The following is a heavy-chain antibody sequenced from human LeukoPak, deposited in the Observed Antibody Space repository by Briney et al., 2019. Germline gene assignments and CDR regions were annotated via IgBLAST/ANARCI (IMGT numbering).Heavy chain of an antibody. CDR1: GCTFSSCA. CDR2: ITESGGST. D-gene: IGHD3-16*01. V-gene: IGHV3-23*01. J-gene: IGHJ4*02. Sequence: PGGSLRLSCADFGCTFSSCAMSWVRQTPGKGLEWVSAITESGGSTYYADSVKGRFTISRDNSKNRLYLQMNSLRAEDTALYYCARLPTGEQPENYWGQGTLVTVSS. CDR3: ARLPTGEQPENY.